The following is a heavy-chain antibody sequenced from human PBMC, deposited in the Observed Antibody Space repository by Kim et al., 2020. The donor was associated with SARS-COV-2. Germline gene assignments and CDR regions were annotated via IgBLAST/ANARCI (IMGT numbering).Heavy chain of an antibody. Sequence: SETLSLTCAVYGGSFSGYYWSWIRQPPGKGLEWIGEINHSGSTNYNPSLKSRVTISVDTSKNQFSLKLSSVTAADTAVYYCARARYRPYHTSRWFDPWGQGTLVTVSS. J-gene: IGHJ5*02. V-gene: IGHV4-34*01. CDR3: ARARYRPYHTSRWFDP. D-gene: IGHD2-2*01. CDR2: INHSGST. CDR1: GGSFSGYY.